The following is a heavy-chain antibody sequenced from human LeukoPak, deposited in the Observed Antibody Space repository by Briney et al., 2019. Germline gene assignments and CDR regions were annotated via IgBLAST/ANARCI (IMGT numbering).Heavy chain of an antibody. CDR2: IYPAGSDT. V-gene: IGHV5-51*01. CDR1: GFIFTNYW. Sequence: GESLRISCQVSGFIFTNYWIGWVRQMPGKGLESMGLIYPAGSDTTYSPSFQGQVTISADKSISTAYLQWSSLKASDTAMYYCARQYYYDSSGSLDYWGQGTLVTVSS. CDR3: ARQYYYDSSGSLDY. D-gene: IGHD3-22*01. J-gene: IGHJ4*02.